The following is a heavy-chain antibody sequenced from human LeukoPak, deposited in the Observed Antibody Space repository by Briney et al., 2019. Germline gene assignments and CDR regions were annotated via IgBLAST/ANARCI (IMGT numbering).Heavy chain of an antibody. J-gene: IGHJ4*02. V-gene: IGHV1-2*06. Sequence: ASVKVSCKAAGYNFPAYFVHWVRQAPGQGIEWMGRINPNGGDTNYAQKFQGRVTMASDTSISTAYMELSSLISDDTAVYYCARVGFTTSWSNFDYWGQGTPVTVSS. D-gene: IGHD2-2*01. CDR3: ARVGFTTSWSNFDY. CDR2: INPNGGDT. CDR1: GYNFPAYF.